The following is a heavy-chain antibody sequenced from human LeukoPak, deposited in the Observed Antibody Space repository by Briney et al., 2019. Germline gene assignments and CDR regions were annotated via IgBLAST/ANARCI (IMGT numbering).Heavy chain of an antibody. D-gene: IGHD3-16*01. CDR3: ARGGGLDV. V-gene: IGHV3-7*03. CDR1: GFTFSSYW. CDR2: INHNGNVN. Sequence: GRTLRLSCAASGFTFSSYWMNWARQAPGKGLEWVAGINHNGNVNYYVDSVKGRFTISRDNAKNSLYLQMSNLRAEDTAVYFRARGGGLDVWGQGATVTVSS. J-gene: IGHJ6*02.